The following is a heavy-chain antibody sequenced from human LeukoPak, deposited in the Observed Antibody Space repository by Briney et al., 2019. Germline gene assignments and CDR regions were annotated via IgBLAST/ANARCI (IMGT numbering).Heavy chain of an antibody. CDR2: ISNSSSYT. V-gene: IGHV3-11*06. J-gene: IGHJ4*02. CDR1: GFTFSDYY. Sequence: GGSLRLSCAASGFTFSDYYMSWIRQAPGKGLEWVSYISNSSSYTNYADSVKGRFTISRDNAKNSLYLQMNSLRAEDTAVYYCARVLSRGSFDYWGQGTLVTVSS. D-gene: IGHD2-8*01. CDR3: ARVLSRGSFDY.